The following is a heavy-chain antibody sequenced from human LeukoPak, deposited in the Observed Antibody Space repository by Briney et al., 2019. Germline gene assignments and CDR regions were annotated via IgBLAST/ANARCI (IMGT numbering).Heavy chain of an antibody. V-gene: IGHV3-23*01. D-gene: IGHD3-22*01. Sequence: PGGSLRLSCAASGFTFSSYAMSWVRQAPGKGLEWVSAISGSGGSTYYADSVKGRFTISRDNSKNTLYLQMNSLRAEDTAVYYCAKVLGTYYYDSSGYTFDYWGQGTLVTVSS. J-gene: IGHJ4*02. CDR1: GFTFSSYA. CDR2: ISGSGGST. CDR3: AKVLGTYYYDSSGYTFDY.